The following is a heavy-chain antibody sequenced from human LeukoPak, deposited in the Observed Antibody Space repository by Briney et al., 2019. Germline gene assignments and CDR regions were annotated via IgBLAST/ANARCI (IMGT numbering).Heavy chain of an antibody. D-gene: IGHD2-15*01. CDR3: ARPRYCSGGSCYPGYYYMDV. J-gene: IGHJ6*03. CDR1: GYTFSGFY. Sequence: ASVKVSCKASGYTFSGFYIHWVRQAPGQGLEWMGWINPNSGVTNYAQKLQGRVTMTRDTSISTAYMELSRLRSDDTAVYYCARPRYCSGGSCYPGYYYMDVWGKGTTVTVSS. CDR2: INPNSGVT. V-gene: IGHV1-2*02.